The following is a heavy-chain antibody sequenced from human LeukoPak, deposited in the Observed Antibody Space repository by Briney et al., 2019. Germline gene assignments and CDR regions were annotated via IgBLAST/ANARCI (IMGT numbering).Heavy chain of an antibody. CDR3: ARRGSGSSFDY. Sequence: TGGSLRLSCAASGFISSDYYMSWIRQAPGKGLEWISYITSSSTSYTNYAGSVKSRFTISRDNAKNSLYLQMNSLRSDDTAVYYCARRGSGSSFDYWGQGTLVTVSS. CDR2: ITSSSTSYT. D-gene: IGHD5-12*01. CDR1: GFISSDYY. V-gene: IGHV3-11*03. J-gene: IGHJ4*02.